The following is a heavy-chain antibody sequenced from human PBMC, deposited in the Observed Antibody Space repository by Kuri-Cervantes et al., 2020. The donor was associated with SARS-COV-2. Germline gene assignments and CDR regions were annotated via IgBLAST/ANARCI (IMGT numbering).Heavy chain of an antibody. J-gene: IGHJ5*02. D-gene: IGHD5-24*01. V-gene: IGHV3-30*04. Sequence: GESLKISCAASGFTFSSYAMHWVRQAPGKGLEWVAVISYDGSNKYYADSVKGRFTISRDYSKNTLYLQMNSLRAEDTAVYYCARNGESNYFDPWGQGTLVTVSS. CDR3: ARNGESNYFDP. CDR2: ISYDGSNK. CDR1: GFTFSSYA.